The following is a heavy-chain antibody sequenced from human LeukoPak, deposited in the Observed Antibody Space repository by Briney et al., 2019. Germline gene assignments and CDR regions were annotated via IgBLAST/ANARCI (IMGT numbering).Heavy chain of an antibody. D-gene: IGHD2-2*01. CDR2: IKQDGSEK. Sequence: GGSLRLSCAASGFTFNSYAMSWVRQAPGKGLEWVANIKQDGSEKYYVDSVKGRFTISRDNAKNSLYLQMNSLRAEDTAVYYCARDGRSSTGCPDYWGQGTLVTVSS. CDR1: GFTFNSYA. J-gene: IGHJ4*02. V-gene: IGHV3-7*03. CDR3: ARDGRSSTGCPDY.